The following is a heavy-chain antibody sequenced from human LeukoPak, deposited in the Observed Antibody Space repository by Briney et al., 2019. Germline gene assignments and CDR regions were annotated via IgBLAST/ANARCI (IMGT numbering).Heavy chain of an antibody. CDR1: GSTTTVSS. V-gene: IGHV1-24*01. CDR2: CDPEDVET. CDR3: ATIGGGDFYTLGY. Sequence: ASVNVSCTVSGSTTTVSSTRWVRRAPGTGLAWRGGCDPEDVETIYAQKFQGRVTMTEDTSTDTAYMEPSSLRSEDTAMYVCATIGGGDFYTLGYWGQRTLGTDSS. J-gene: IGHJ4*02. D-gene: IGHD2-21*01.